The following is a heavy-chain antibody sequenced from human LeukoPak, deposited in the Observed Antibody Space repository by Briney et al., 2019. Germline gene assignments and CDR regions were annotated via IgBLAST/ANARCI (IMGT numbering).Heavy chain of an antibody. D-gene: IGHD2-2*01. CDR3: AKDSRIVPAATEFDY. J-gene: IGHJ4*02. V-gene: IGHV3-23*01. CDR2: ITDSGGGT. CDR1: GFTFSSYA. Sequence: GGSLRLSCAASGFTFSSYAMSWVRQTPGMRLEWVSAITDSGGGTYHADSVKGRFTISGDNSKNTLYLQMNSLRAEDTAVYYCAKDSRIVPAATEFDYWGQGTLVTVSS.